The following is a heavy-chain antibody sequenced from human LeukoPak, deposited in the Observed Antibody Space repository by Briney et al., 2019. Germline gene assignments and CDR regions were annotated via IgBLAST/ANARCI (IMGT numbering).Heavy chain of an antibody. Sequence: GGSLRLSCAASGFTFSSYGMHWVRQAPGKGLEWVAVISYDGSNKYYADSVKGRFTISRDNSKNTLYLQMNSLRAEDTAVYYCAKLGSWTLLEVRFTLNLEYYFDYWGQGTLVTVSS. CDR3: AKLGSWTLLEVRFTLNLEYYFDY. D-gene: IGHD3-10*01. J-gene: IGHJ4*02. V-gene: IGHV3-30*18. CDR2: ISYDGSNK. CDR1: GFTFSSYG.